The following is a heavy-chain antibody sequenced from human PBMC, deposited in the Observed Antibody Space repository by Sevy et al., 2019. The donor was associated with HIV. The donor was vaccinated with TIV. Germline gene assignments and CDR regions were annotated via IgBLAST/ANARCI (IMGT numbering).Heavy chain of an antibody. V-gene: IGHV3-9*01. J-gene: IGHJ4*02. D-gene: IGHD2-2*01. CDR1: GFTFDDYA. CDR2: ISSNSATV. CDR3: AKGHAFSTYAALEY. Sequence: GGSLRLSCAASGFTFDDYAMSWVRQVPGKGLEWVATISSNSATVNYVDSVKGRFTISRDNAKNSLYLQMNSLRPEDTAFYYYAKGHAFSTYAALEYWGQGALVTVSS.